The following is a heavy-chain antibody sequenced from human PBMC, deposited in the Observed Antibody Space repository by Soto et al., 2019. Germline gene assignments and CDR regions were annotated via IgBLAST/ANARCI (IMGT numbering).Heavy chain of an antibody. CDR2: INPNSRGT. J-gene: IGHJ6*02. V-gene: IGHV1-2*02. D-gene: IGHD3-3*01. CDR3: ARDNYDFWSGYRQNYGMDV. Sequence: ASVKVSCNASRYTFTCYYMHWVRQAPGQGLEWMGWINPNSRGTNYAQKFQGRVTMTRDTSISTAYMELSRLRSDDTAVYYCARDNYDFWSGYRQNYGMDVWGQGTTVTVSS. CDR1: RYTFTCYY.